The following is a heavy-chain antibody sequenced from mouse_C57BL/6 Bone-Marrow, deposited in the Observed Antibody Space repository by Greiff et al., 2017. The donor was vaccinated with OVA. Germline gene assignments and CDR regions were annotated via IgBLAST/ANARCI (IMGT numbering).Heavy chain of an antibody. D-gene: IGHD2-5*01. J-gene: IGHJ2*01. CDR1: GYTFTSYS. Sequence: VHLVESGAELARPGASVKMSCKASGYTFTSYSMHWVKQRPGQGLEWIGYINPCRGYTKYNQKFKDKATLPADKSSSTAYMQLSSLTSEDSAVYYCAREDSNYDDYWGQGNTRTGSS. CDR2: INPCRGYT. CDR3: AREDSNYDDY. V-gene: IGHV1-4*01.